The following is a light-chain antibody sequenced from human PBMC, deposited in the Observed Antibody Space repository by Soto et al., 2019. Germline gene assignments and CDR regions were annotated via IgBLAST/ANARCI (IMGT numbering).Light chain of an antibody. CDR2: KAS. J-gene: IGKJ1*01. CDR3: QQYTTFPLT. V-gene: IGKV1-5*03. CDR1: QSISSW. Sequence: DIQVTQSPSTLSASVGDRVTITCRASQSISSWLAWYQQKPGKAPKALIYKASSLESGVPSRFSGSESGTEFTLTISSLQPDDFATYYCQQYTTFPLTFGQGTKVEVK.